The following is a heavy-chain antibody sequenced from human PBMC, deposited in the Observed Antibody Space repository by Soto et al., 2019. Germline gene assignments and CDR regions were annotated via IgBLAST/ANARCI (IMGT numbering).Heavy chain of an antibody. Sequence: GGSLRLSCAASGFTFSSYAMHWVRQAPGKGLEWVAVISYDGSNKYYADSMKGRFTISRDNSKNTLYLQMNSLRAEDTAVYYCAKALFRYSYWSGVPDPWGQGTLVTVSS. J-gene: IGHJ5*02. V-gene: IGHV3-30*04. D-gene: IGHD5-18*01. CDR2: ISYDGSNK. CDR1: GFTFSSYA. CDR3: AKALFRYSYWSGVPDP.